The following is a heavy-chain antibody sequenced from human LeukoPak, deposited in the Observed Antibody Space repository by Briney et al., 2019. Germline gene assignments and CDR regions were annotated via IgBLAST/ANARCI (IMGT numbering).Heavy chain of an antibody. D-gene: IGHD3-10*01. Sequence: ASVKVSCKASGYTFTSYDINWVRQATGQGLEWKGWMNPNSGNTGYAQKFQGRVTMTRNTSISTAYMELSSLRSEDTAVYYCAKVGDGDGELGIWGQGTMVTVSS. V-gene: IGHV1-8*01. CDR1: GYTFTSYD. CDR2: MNPNSGNT. J-gene: IGHJ3*02. CDR3: AKVGDGDGELGI.